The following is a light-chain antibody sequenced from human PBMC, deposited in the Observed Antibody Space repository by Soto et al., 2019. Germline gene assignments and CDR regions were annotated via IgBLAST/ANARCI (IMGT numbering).Light chain of an antibody. Sequence: IVLTQSPGTLSLSPGARATLSCRASETLSSAYLAWYQQKPGQAPRLLLYGASTRATGIPDRFSGSGSGTEFTLTISRLEPEDFAVYYCQQYGRSPPKTFGQGTKVDI. J-gene: IGKJ1*01. CDR1: ETLSSAY. CDR3: QQYGRSPPKT. V-gene: IGKV3-20*01. CDR2: GAS.